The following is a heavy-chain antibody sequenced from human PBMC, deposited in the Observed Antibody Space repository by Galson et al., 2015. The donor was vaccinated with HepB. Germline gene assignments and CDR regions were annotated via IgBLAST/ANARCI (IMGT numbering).Heavy chain of an antibody. D-gene: IGHD4-23*01. CDR2: ISGSGGST. CDR3: AKDLSLDYGGNSGFDY. CDR1: GFTFSSYV. Sequence: SLRLSCAASGFTFSSYVMSWVRQAPGKGLEWVSAISGSGGSTYYADSVKGRFTISRDNSKNTLYLQMNSLRAEDTAVYYCAKDLSLDYGGNSGFDYWGQGTLVTASS. J-gene: IGHJ4*02. V-gene: IGHV3-23*01.